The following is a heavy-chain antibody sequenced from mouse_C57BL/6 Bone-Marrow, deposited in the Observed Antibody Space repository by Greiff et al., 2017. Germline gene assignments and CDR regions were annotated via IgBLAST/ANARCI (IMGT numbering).Heavy chain of an antibody. V-gene: IGHV14-1*01. CDR1: GFNINDYY. Sequence: EVQLQQSGAELVRPGASVKLSCTASGFNINDYYMHWVKQRPEQGLEWIGRIYPADGDTEYAPKFPGKATMTADTSSNTAYLQLSSLTSEDTAVYYCTTSYGGSDWYFDVWGTGTTVTVSS. D-gene: IGHD1-1*01. CDR2: IYPADGDT. CDR3: TTSYGGSDWYFDV. J-gene: IGHJ1*03.